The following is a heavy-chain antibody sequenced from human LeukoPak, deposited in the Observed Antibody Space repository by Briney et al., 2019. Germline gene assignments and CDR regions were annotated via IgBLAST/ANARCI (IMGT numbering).Heavy chain of an antibody. CDR2: IYTSGST. Sequence: SQTLSLTCTVSGGSISSGGYYWSWIRQPAGKALEWIGRIYTSGSTNYNPSLKSRVTLSVDTSKNQFSLKLSSVTAAHTAVFYCARGDTVPYYYYMDVWGKGTTVTVSS. CDR1: GGSISSGGYY. J-gene: IGHJ6*03. V-gene: IGHV4-61*02. CDR3: ARGDTVPYYYYMDV.